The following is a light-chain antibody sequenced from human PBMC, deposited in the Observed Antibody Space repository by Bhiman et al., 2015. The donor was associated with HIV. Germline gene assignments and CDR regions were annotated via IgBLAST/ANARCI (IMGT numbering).Light chain of an antibody. CDR3: SSYASSSTLV. V-gene: IGLV2-14*03. J-gene: IGLJ2*01. Sequence: QSALTQPASVSGSPGQSITISCTGTSSDVGGYNYVSWYQQHPGKAPRLMIYDVSNRPSGVPNRFSGSKSDNTASLTISGLQAEDEADYYCSSYASSSTLVFGGGTQLTVL. CDR2: DVS. CDR1: SSDVGGYNY.